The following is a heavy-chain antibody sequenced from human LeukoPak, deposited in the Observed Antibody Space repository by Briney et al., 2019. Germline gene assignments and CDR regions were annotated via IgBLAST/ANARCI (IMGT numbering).Heavy chain of an antibody. D-gene: IGHD1-1*01. CDR2: ISGSGGTT. V-gene: IGHV3-23*01. J-gene: IGHJ4*02. CDR1: GFTFNNYA. CDR3: AKAFSRLVQPYFDY. Sequence: QTGGSLRLSCAASGFTFNNYAMSWVRQAPGKGLEWVSAISGSGGTTYYADSVKGRFTISRDNSKNTLYLQMNSLRAEDTAVYYCAKAFSRLVQPYFDYWGQGTLVTVSS.